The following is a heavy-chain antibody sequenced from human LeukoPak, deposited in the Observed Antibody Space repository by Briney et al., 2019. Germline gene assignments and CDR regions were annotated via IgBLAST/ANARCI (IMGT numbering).Heavy chain of an antibody. V-gene: IGHV4-34*01. CDR3: ARSPPLEWLSFAYYYYGTDV. Sequence: SETLSLTCAVYGGSFSGYYCSWIRQPPGKGLEWIGEINHSGSTNYNPSLKSRVTISVDASKNQFSLKLSSVTAADTAVYYCARSPPLEWLSFAYYYYGTDVWGQGTTVTVSS. CDR2: INHSGST. D-gene: IGHD3-3*01. J-gene: IGHJ6*02. CDR1: GGSFSGYY.